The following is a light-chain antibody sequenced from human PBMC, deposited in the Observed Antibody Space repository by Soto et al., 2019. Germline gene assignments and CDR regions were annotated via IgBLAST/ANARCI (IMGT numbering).Light chain of an antibody. J-gene: IGKJ2*01. CDR3: QQYGGSPMYT. CDR2: GAS. Sequence: EIVMTQSPATLSVSPGERATLSCRASQSVSSNLAWYQQKPGQAPRLLIYGASTRATGIPARFSGSGSGTDFTLTISRLEPEDFALYYCQQYGGSPMYTFGQGTKLEIK. CDR1: QSVSSN. V-gene: IGKV3-15*01.